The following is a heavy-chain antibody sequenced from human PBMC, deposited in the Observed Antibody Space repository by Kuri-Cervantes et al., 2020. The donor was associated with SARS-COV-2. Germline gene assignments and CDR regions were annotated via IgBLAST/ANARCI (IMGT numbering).Heavy chain of an antibody. Sequence: GESPKISCAASGFTFSSYAMHWVRQAPGKGLEWVAVISYDGSNKYYADSVKGRFTISRDNSKNTLYLQMNSLRAEDTAVYYCARDLRMGKSLDYWGQGTLVTVSS. D-gene: IGHD7-27*01. V-gene: IGHV3-30-3*01. J-gene: IGHJ4*02. CDR2: ISYDGSNK. CDR1: GFTFSSYA. CDR3: ARDLRMGKSLDY.